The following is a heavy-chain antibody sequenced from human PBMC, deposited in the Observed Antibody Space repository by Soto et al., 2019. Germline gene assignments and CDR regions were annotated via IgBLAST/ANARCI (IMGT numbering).Heavy chain of an antibody. CDR3: VIDSGGKVSSS. CDR2: IIPIFGTA. CDR1: VWTFSVDP. V-gene: IGHV1-69*01. Sequence: KLARKGSVWTFSVDPVSCGRQAPGQGLEWMGGIIPIFGTANYAQKFQGRVTITADESARTSYMELRSLKSQDTAVYYCVIDSGGKVSSSWGQGTLVTVSS. D-gene: IGHD6-13*01. J-gene: IGHJ1*01.